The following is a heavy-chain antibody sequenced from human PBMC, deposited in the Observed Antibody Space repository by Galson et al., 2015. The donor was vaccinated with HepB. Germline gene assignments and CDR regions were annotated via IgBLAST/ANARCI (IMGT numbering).Heavy chain of an antibody. J-gene: IGHJ6*03. CDR3: AKSPPANSDFWSGSDYYYYYMDV. CDR1: GFTFNNYA. V-gene: IGHV3-23*01. Sequence: SLRLSCAASGFTFNNYAMSWVRQAPGKGLEWVSSISGSSDSAYYADSVRGRSSISRDNSNSTLYVQMNSLRAEDTAVYYCAKSPPANSDFWSGSDYYYYYMDVWGKGTTVTVSS. CDR2: ISGSSDSA. D-gene: IGHD3-3*01.